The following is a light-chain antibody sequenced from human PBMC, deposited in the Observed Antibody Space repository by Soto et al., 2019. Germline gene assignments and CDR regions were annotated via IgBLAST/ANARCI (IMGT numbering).Light chain of an antibody. CDR2: AAS. V-gene: IGKV1-9*01. CDR1: QGISSD. CDR3: QQLNSYSLT. J-gene: IGKJ4*01. Sequence: DIQLTQSPSFLSASVGDRVTITCQASQGISSDLAWYQQKPGKAPKLLIYAASTLQSGVPSRFSGSGSGTEFTLTISSLQPEDCATYSCQQLNSYSLTFGGGTKVEI.